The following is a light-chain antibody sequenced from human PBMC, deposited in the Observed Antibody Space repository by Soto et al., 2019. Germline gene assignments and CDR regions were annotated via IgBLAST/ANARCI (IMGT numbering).Light chain of an antibody. J-gene: IGKJ4*01. V-gene: IGKV3D-15*01. Sequence: EIVMTQSPAALSVSPGERATLSCRASLSVSSNLAWYQQKPGQAPRLLIYGTSTRATGIPGRFSGSGSGTEFTLTISSLQSEDVAVYYCQQYNNWPLTFGGGTKVEI. CDR3: QQYNNWPLT. CDR1: LSVSSN. CDR2: GTS.